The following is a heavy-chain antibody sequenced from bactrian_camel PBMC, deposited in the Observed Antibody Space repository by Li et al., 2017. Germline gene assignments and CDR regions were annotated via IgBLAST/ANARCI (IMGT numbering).Heavy chain of an antibody. CDR1: GYTYRYYC. CDR3: AADPSRELWVGYPPYKY. J-gene: IGHJ4*01. V-gene: IGHV3S1*01. CDR2: IHTGGGDTERT. D-gene: IGHD5*01. Sequence: HVQLVESGGGSVQAGGSLRLSCAASGYTYRYYCMGWFRQAPGKERERVAAIHTGGGDTERTFYADPVKGRFAISQDNAKNTLYLQMSSLKPEDTAVYYCAADPSRELWVGYPPYKYWGQGTQVTVS.